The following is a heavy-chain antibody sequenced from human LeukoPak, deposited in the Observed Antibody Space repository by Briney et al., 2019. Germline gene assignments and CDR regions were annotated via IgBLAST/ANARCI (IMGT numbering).Heavy chain of an antibody. Sequence: GGSLRLSCAASGFSFSTYWMSWVRQAPGKGLEWVANIRQDGSEQYYVDSVKGRFTISRDNAKHSLFLQMNSLRVEDTAVYYCARSIYCSSTSCWVYFDYWGQGTLVTVSS. CDR2: IRQDGSEQ. D-gene: IGHD2-2*01. J-gene: IGHJ4*02. V-gene: IGHV3-7*01. CDR3: ARSIYCSSTSCWVYFDY. CDR1: GFSFSTYW.